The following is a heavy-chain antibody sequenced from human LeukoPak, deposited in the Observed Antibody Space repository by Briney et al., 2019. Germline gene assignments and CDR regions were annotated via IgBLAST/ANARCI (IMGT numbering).Heavy chain of an antibody. CDR3: AKTVSGSYSYQGGDY. J-gene: IGHJ4*02. CDR2: ISGSGENT. CDR1: GFTFSSYA. V-gene: IGHV3-23*01. Sequence: GGSLRLSCAASGFTFSSYAMSWVRQAPGKGLEWVSAISGSGENTNYADSVKGRFTMSRDNSRNMLYLQMNSLRDEDTAKYYCAKTVSGSYSYQGGDYWGQGTLVTVSS. D-gene: IGHD3-16*02.